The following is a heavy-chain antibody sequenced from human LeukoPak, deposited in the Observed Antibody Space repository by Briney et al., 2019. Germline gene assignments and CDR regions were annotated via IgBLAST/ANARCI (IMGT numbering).Heavy chain of an antibody. J-gene: IGHJ3*02. CDR1: GFTFSSYA. CDR3: ARSAAKTNSLGSAFDI. CDR2: ISYDGSNK. Sequence: PGRSLRLSCAAPGFTFSSYAMHWVRQAPGKGLEWVAVISYDGSNKYYADSVKGRFTISRDNSKNTLYLQMNSLRAEDTAVYYCARSAAKTNSLGSAFDIWGQGTMVTVSS. D-gene: IGHD3-10*01. V-gene: IGHV3-30-3*01.